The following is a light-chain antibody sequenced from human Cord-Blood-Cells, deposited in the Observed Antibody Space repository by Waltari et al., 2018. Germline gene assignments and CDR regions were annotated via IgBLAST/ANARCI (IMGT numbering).Light chain of an antibody. CDR1: SGSIASHY. Sequence: NFMLTQPHSVSESPGKTVTISCTRSSGSIASHYVQWYQQRPGSSPTTVIYEDNQRPSGVPDRFSGSIDSSSNSDSLTISGLKTEDEADYYCQSYDSSNVVFGGGTKLTVL. J-gene: IGLJ2*01. CDR3: QSYDSSNVV. CDR2: EDN. V-gene: IGLV6-57*01.